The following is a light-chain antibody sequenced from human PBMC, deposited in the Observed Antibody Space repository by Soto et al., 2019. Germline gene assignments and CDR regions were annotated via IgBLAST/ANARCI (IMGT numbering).Light chain of an antibody. CDR3: SSFVAGNNYWV. CDR1: STDFENYNL. CDR2: EGT. J-gene: IGLJ3*02. V-gene: IGLV2-14*02. Sequence: QSALTQPASVSGSPGQSITISCTRSSTDFENYNLVSWYQHCPDKAPKLIIYEGTKRPSGVPDRFSASKSGNTASLTVSGLQAEDEADYYCSSFVAGNNYWVFGGGTKLTVL.